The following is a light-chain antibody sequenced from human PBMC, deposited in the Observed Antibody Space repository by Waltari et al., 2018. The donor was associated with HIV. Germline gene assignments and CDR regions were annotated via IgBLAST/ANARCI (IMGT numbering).Light chain of an antibody. CDR1: KKIGRN. CDR2: YAS. CDR3: HQSKTFPWT. J-gene: IGKJ1*01. Sequence: EIVLNQSPDFQYVSLVAKVPSSCRASKKIGRNLHWYQQKPNKSPKLLIKYASQSFSGVPSRFSGIGSGTDFTRTIDSLETEDVATYYCHQSKTFPWTFGQGTNVEI. V-gene: IGKV6-21*01.